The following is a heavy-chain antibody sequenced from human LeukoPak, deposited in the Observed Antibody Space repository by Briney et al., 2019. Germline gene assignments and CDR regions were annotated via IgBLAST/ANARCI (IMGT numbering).Heavy chain of an antibody. Sequence: PSETLSLTCTVSGGSINSPGYYWTWIRQHPGKGLEWIGYIYYSGSTYYNPSLKSRVTISVDKSKNQFSLKLSSVTAADTAVYYCASQDTARDSDYWGQGTLVTVSS. D-gene: IGHD5-18*01. CDR2: IYYSGST. CDR3: ASQDTARDSDY. J-gene: IGHJ4*02. CDR1: GGSINSPGYY. V-gene: IGHV4-31*03.